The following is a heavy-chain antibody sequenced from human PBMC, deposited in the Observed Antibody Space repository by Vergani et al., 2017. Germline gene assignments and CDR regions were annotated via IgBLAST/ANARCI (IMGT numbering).Heavy chain of an antibody. CDR1: GFTFSSYD. V-gene: IGHV3-13*01. J-gene: IGHJ4*02. CDR3: ARWGWNKASFDY. D-gene: IGHD1/OR15-1a*01. Sequence: TASGFTFSSYDMHWVRQATGKGLEWVSASGNAGDTYYPGSVNGRFTISRENAKNSLYLQMNSRRAGDTAVYYCARWGWNKASFDYWGQGTLVTVSS. CDR2: SGNAGDT.